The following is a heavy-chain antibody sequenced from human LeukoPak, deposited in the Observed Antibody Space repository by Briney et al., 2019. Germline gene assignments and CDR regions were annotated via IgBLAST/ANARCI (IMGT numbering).Heavy chain of an antibody. J-gene: IGHJ3*02. CDR2: IYYSGST. V-gene: IGHV4-39*01. CDR1: GGSISSSSYY. CDR3: ARPEVRGVSPTDAFDI. Sequence: SETLSLTCTVSGGSISSSSYYWGWIRQPPGKGLEWIGSIYYSGSTYYNPSLKSRVTISVDTSKNQFSLKLSSVTAADTAVYYRARPEVRGVSPTDAFDIWGQGTMVTVSS. D-gene: IGHD3-10*01.